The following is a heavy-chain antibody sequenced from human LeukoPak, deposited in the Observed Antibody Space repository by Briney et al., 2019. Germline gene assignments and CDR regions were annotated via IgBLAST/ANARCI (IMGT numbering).Heavy chain of an antibody. V-gene: IGHV3-23*01. D-gene: IGHD2-15*01. Sequence: GGSLRLSCAASGFTLSSYAMSWVRQGPGKGLEWVSAISVSGNTYHADSVKGRFTISRDSSKNTLYLQMNSLRAGDAAVYYCAKAPVTTCSGAYCYPFDYWGQGTLVTVSS. CDR1: GFTLSSYA. CDR3: AKAPVTTCSGAYCYPFDY. J-gene: IGHJ4*02. CDR2: ISVSGNT.